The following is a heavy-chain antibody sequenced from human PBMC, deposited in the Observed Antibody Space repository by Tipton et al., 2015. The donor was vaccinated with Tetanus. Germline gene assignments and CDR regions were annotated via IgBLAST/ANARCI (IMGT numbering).Heavy chain of an antibody. CDR2: IWYDGSNQ. V-gene: IGHV3-33*07. CDR1: GFTFKHHG. CDR3: ARRPNSGHVYNPLDL. J-gene: IGHJ3*01. Sequence: SLRLSCESSGFTFKHHGMYWVRQAPGKGLERVALIWYDGSNQDYAHSVRGRFIISRDNSKSTLFLQMNSLRAEDTAVYYCARRPNSGHVYNPLDLWGQGTMVTVPS. D-gene: IGHD5-24*01.